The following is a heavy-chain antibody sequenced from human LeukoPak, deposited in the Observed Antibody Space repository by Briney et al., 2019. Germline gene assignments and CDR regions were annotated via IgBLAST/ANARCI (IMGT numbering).Heavy chain of an antibody. J-gene: IGHJ3*02. V-gene: IGHV4-59*12. Sequence: SETLSLTCTVSGGSIGSYSWSWIRQPPGKGLEWIGYIYYSGSTNYSPSLRSRVTMPVDTSKNQFSLKLKSVTAADTAVYYCARGVEASGVGFYAFDIWGQGTMVTVSS. D-gene: IGHD6-13*01. CDR2: IYYSGST. CDR3: ARGVEASGVGFYAFDI. CDR1: GGSIGSYS.